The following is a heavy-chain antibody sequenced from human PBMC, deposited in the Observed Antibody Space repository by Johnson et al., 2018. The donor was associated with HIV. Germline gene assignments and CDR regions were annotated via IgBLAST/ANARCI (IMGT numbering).Heavy chain of an antibody. V-gene: IGHV3-66*01. J-gene: IGHJ3*02. CDR2: IFSVGDV. CDR1: GITVGTNY. CDR3: ARDGGIPTGDAFDI. Sequence: MQLVESGGGWVKPGGSLRLSCAASGITVGTNYMSWVRQAPGKGLEWVSVIFSVGDVYYADSVKGRFTISRDNSKNSLYLQMNSLRAEDTDLYYCARDGGIPTGDAFDIWGQGTMVTVSS. D-gene: IGHD1-26*01.